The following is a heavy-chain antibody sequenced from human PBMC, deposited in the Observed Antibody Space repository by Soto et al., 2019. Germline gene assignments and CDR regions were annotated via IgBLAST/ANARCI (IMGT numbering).Heavy chain of an antibody. J-gene: IGHJ4*02. Sequence: QVQLVESGGGVVQPGRSLRLSCAASGFTFSSYAMHWVRQAPGKGLEWVAVISYDGSNKYYADSVKGRFTISRDNSKNTLYLQMNSLRAEDTAVYYCARDPYQWELHSSAAIVPYYFDYWGQGTLVTVSS. D-gene: IGHD1-26*01. V-gene: IGHV3-30-3*01. CDR2: ISYDGSNK. CDR1: GFTFSSYA. CDR3: ARDPYQWELHSSAAIVPYYFDY.